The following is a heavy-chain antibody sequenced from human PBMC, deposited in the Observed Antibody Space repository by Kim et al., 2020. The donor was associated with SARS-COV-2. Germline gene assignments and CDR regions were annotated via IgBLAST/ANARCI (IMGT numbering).Heavy chain of an antibody. V-gene: IGHV1-46*01. CDR3: AREWRRKYFDY. Sequence: SYAQKCQGRVTLTRDTSTSTVYMELSNLRSEDTAVYYCAREWRRKYFDYWGQGTLVTVSS. D-gene: IGHD3-3*01. J-gene: IGHJ4*02.